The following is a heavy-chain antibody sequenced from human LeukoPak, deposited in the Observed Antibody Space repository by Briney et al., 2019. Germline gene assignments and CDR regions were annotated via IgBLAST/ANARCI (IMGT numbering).Heavy chain of an antibody. V-gene: IGHV4-59*01. J-gene: IGHJ4*02. CDR1: GGSISSYY. CDR2: IYYSGGT. Sequence: SETLSLTCTVSGGSISSYYWSWIRQPPGKGLEWIGYIYYSGGTNYNPSLKSRVTISVDTSKNQFSLKLSSVTAADTAVYYCARARSSGYFTQRSGFFDYWGQGTLVTVSS. CDR3: ARARSSGYFTQRSGFFDY. D-gene: IGHD3-22*01.